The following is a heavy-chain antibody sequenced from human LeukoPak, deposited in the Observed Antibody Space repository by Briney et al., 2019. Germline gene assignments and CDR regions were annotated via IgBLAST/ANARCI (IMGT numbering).Heavy chain of an antibody. V-gene: IGHV4-4*07. D-gene: IGHD2-21*01. Sequence: SETLSLTCNVSGASISGHYWSWIRHPAGKSVEWIGRIHTSGSPIYNPSLSSRVTMSVDTSKGQFSLTMNSLTAADTAIYYCARQRLDGDILGFDWWGKGTLVTVSS. CDR3: ARQRLDGDILGFDW. CDR1: GASISGHY. J-gene: IGHJ4*02. CDR2: IHTSGSP.